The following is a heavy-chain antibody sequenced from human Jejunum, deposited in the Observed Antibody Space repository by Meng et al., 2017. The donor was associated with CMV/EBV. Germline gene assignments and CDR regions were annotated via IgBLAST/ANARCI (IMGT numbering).Heavy chain of an antibody. CDR3: AREPPYVPSDS. V-gene: IGHV4-34*01. D-gene: IGHD3-10*02. CDR1: GGSFIGDY. J-gene: IGHJ5*02. Sequence: QVQVHHWGAGLLKPSETLSLTCTVSGGSFIGDYWSWIRQPPGKGLEWIAEISHSGITNYNPSLKSRVTISIDTSNNQFSLNLRSVTAADTAVYFCAREPPYVPSDSWGQGTLVTVSS. CDR2: ISHSGIT.